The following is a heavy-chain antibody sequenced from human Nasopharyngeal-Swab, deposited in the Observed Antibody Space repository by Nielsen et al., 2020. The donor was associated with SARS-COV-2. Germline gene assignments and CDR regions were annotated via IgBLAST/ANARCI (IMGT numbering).Heavy chain of an antibody. CDR3: ARDLTNSIAGAGNYYYGMDV. CDR2: INPSGGST. CDR1: GYTFTSYY. D-gene: IGHD6-19*01. V-gene: IGHV1-46*01. J-gene: IGHJ6*02. Sequence: ASVKVSCKASGYTFTSYYMHWVRQAPGQGLEWMGIINPSGGSTSYAQKFQGRVTMTRDTSTSTVYMELSSLRSEDTAVYYCARDLTNSIAGAGNYYYGMDVWGQGTTVTVSS.